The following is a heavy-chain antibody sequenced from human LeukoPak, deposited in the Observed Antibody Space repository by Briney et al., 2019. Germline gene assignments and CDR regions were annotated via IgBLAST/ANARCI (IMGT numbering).Heavy chain of an antibody. D-gene: IGHD1-26*01. J-gene: IGHJ4*02. V-gene: IGHV3-30-3*01. CDR3: ARAYSGSYYAPIDY. CDR1: GFTFSSYA. CDR2: ISYDGSNK. Sequence: GRSLRLSCAASGFTFSSYAMHWVRQAPGKGLEWVAVISYDGSNKYYADSVKGRFTISRDNSKNTLYLQMNSLRAEDTAVYYCARAYSGSYYAPIDYWGQGTLVTVPS.